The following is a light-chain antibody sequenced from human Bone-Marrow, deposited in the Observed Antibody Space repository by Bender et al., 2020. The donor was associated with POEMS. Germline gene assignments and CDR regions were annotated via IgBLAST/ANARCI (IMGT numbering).Light chain of an antibody. J-gene: IGLJ3*02. CDR1: DIGAKS. Sequence: SYELTQPLSVSVALGQTARITCGGNDIGAKSVHWYRQKPGQAPVLVIYRDRNRPSGIPERFSGSNSGNTATLTISRAQAGDEADYHCQVWDSTSDHRVFGGGTKLTVL. V-gene: IGLV3-9*01. CDR2: RDR. CDR3: QVWDSTSDHRV.